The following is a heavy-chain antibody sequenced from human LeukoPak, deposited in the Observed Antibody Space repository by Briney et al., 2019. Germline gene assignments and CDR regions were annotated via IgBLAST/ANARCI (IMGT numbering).Heavy chain of an antibody. D-gene: IGHD3-16*01. J-gene: IGHJ5*02. Sequence: SVKVSCKASGGTFSSYAISWVRQAPGQGLEWMGGIIPIFGTANYAQKFQGRVTITADESTGTAYMELSSLRSEDAAVYYCARAEAYPNWLDPWGQGTLVTVSS. V-gene: IGHV1-69*13. CDR1: GGTFSSYA. CDR2: IIPIFGTA. CDR3: ARAEAYPNWLDP.